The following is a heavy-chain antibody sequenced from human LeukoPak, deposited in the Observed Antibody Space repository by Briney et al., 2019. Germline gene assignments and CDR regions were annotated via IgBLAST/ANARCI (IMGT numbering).Heavy chain of an antibody. CDR2: INPNTGGT. CDR3: ARDRGRGYNYDSGDFDF. V-gene: IGHV1-2*02. D-gene: IGHD3-22*01. J-gene: IGHJ4*02. CDR1: GYSFTGYY. Sequence: ASVKVSCKASGYSFTGYYMHWVRQAPGQGLEWMGWINPNTGGTNYAQKFQGRVTMTRDTSISTAYMELTWLGSDDTAVYYCARDRGRGYNYDSGDFDFWGQETLFTVSS.